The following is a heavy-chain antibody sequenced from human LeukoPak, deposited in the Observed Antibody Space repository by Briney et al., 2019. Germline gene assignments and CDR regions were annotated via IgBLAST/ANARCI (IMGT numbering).Heavy chain of an antibody. Sequence: PGGSLRLSCAASGFPFSSYEMNWVRQAPGKGLEWVSYISSSGNAIYYADSVKGRFTISRDNAKNSLYLEMNSLRVEDTAIYYCARDATTAIGTVYMDVWGKGTTVTISS. V-gene: IGHV3-48*03. J-gene: IGHJ6*03. CDR2: ISSSGNAI. CDR3: ARDATTAIGTVYMDV. D-gene: IGHD1-1*01. CDR1: GFPFSSYE.